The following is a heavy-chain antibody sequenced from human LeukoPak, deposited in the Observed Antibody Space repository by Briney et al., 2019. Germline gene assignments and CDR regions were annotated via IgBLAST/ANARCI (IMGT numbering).Heavy chain of an antibody. Sequence: KPSQTLSLTCTVSGGSISSGSYYWSWIRQPAGKGLEWIGRIYTSGSTNYNPSLKSRVTISVDTSKNQFSLKLSSVTAADTAVYYCARGWSYSWHHWGQGTLVTVSS. CDR1: GGSISSGSYY. D-gene: IGHD3-10*01. CDR2: IYTSGST. V-gene: IGHV4-61*02. CDR3: ARGWSYSWHH. J-gene: IGHJ4*01.